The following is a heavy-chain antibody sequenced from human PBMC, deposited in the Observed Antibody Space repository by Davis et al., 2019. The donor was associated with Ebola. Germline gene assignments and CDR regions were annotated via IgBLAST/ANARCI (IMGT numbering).Heavy chain of an antibody. Sequence: MPSETLSLTCTVSGGSISSYYRSWIRQPPGKGLEWIGEINHSGSTNYNPSLKSRVTISVDTSKNQFSLKLSSVTAADTAVYYCARMKVLLWFGTLDYWGQGTLVTVSS. J-gene: IGHJ4*02. V-gene: IGHV4-34*01. CDR1: GGSISSYY. CDR3: ARMKVLLWFGTLDY. D-gene: IGHD3-10*01. CDR2: INHSGST.